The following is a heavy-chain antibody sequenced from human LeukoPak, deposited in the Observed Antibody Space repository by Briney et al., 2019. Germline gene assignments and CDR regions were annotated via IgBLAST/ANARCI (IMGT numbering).Heavy chain of an antibody. CDR3: ARHSGSYYELHFDY. D-gene: IGHD1-26*01. J-gene: IGHJ4*02. Sequence: PGGSMRLSCAAYGFTFSSYSMNWVRQAPGKGLEWVSYISSSSSTIYYADSVKGRFTISRDNAKNSLYLQMNSLRAEDTAVYYCARHSGSYYELHFDYWGQGTLVTVSS. CDR1: GFTFSSYS. CDR2: ISSSSSTI. V-gene: IGHV3-48*01.